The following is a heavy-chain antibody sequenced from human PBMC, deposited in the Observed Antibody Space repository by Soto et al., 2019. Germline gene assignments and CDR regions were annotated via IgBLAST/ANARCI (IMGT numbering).Heavy chain of an antibody. Sequence: GGSLRLSCAASGFTFSSYGMHWVRQAPGKGLEWVAVIWYDGSNKYYADSVKGRFTISRDNSKNSLYLQMNSLRAEDTAVYYCARKWYNWNDPYYFDYWGQGTLVTVSS. V-gene: IGHV3-33*01. CDR1: GFTFSSYG. J-gene: IGHJ4*02. D-gene: IGHD1-1*01. CDR3: ARKWYNWNDPYYFDY. CDR2: IWYDGSNK.